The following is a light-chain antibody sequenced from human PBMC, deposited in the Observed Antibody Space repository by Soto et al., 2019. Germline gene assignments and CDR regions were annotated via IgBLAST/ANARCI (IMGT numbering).Light chain of an antibody. Sequence: QAVVTQEPSLTFSPGGTVTLTCGSSTGAVTSNHHPYWFQQKAGQAPRTLIYDTSNKHSWTPARFSGSLLGDKAALTLSGAQPEDEAQYYCLLSYNAARVFGGGTQLTVL. V-gene: IGLV7-46*01. J-gene: IGLJ7*01. CDR2: DTS. CDR3: LLSYNAARV. CDR1: TGAVTSNHH.